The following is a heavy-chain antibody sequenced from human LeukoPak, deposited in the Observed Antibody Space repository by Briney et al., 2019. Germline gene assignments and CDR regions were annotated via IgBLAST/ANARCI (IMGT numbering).Heavy chain of an antibody. CDR2: INPNSGGT. CDR1: GYTFTGYY. D-gene: IGHD3-22*01. CDR3: ARVAADYYDSSGFLRPFDY. Sequence: ASVKVSCKASGYTFTGYYMHWVRQAPGPGLEWMGWINPNSGGTNYAQKFQGRVTMTRDTSISTAYMELSRLRSDDTAVYYCARVAADYYDSSGFLRPFDYWGQGTLVTVSS. V-gene: IGHV1-2*02. J-gene: IGHJ4*02.